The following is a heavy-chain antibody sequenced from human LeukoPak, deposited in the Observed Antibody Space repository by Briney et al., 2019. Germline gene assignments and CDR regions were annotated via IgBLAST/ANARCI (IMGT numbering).Heavy chain of an antibody. CDR3: ARDMMYCSSTSCYNWFDP. D-gene: IGHD2-2*01. CDR1: GGSISSGGYY. J-gene: IGHJ5*02. Sequence: SETLSLTCTVSGGSISSGGYYWSWIRQHPGKGLEWIGYIYYSGSTYYNPSLKSRVTISVDTSKNQFSLKLSSVTAADTAVYYCARDMMYCSSTSCYNWFDPWGQGTLVTVSP. V-gene: IGHV4-31*03. CDR2: IYYSGST.